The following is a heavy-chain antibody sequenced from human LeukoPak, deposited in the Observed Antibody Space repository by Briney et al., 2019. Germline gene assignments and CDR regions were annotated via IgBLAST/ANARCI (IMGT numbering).Heavy chain of an antibody. CDR1: GYTFTGYY. Sequence: ASVKVSCKASGYTFTGYYMHWVRQAPGQGLEWIGWINPNSGGTNYAQKFQGRVTMTRDTSISTAYMELSRLRSDDTAVYYCARDGGGYSYDRYYYMDVWGKGTTVTVSS. CDR3: ARDGGGYSYDRYYYMDV. V-gene: IGHV1-2*02. CDR2: INPNSGGT. D-gene: IGHD5-18*01. J-gene: IGHJ6*03.